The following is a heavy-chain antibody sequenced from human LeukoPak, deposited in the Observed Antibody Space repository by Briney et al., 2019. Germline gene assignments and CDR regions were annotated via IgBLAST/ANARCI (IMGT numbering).Heavy chain of an antibody. D-gene: IGHD2-15*01. CDR2: IGPYNGYT. Sequence: GASVKVSCKASGYIFTNYGISWVRQAPGQGLEWMGWIGPYNGYTNYAQTLQGRVTLTTETSKSTAYMDLRSLRSDDTAVYYCVREKYCSGDTCYSGAIDSWGQGTLVTVSS. V-gene: IGHV1-18*01. CDR3: VREKYCSGDTCYSGAIDS. CDR1: GYIFTNYG. J-gene: IGHJ4*02.